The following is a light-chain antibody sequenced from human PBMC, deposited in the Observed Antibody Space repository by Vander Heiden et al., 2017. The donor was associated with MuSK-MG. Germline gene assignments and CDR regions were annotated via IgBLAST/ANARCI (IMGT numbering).Light chain of an antibody. V-gene: IGKV1-39*01. Sequence: DIQMTQSPSSLSASVGDRVTITCRASQSISSYLNWYQQKPGKAPKLLIYAASSLQSGVPSRFSGSGYGTDFTLTISSLQPEDFATYYCQQSDSTPRRTFGHGTKVDIK. CDR3: QQSDSTPRRT. J-gene: IGKJ3*01. CDR2: AAS. CDR1: QSISSY.